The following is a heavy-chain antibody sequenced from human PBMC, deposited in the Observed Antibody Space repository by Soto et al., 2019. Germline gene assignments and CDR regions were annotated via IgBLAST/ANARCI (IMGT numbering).Heavy chain of an antibody. J-gene: IGHJ4*02. CDR3: ARHAVATTSFDY. D-gene: IGHD5-12*01. Sequence: FGPTLQHPTRNRAVTSSSACFSLNTSGMCVSCVCQPPGKALELLALSDWDDDKYYSTSLKTRLTISKDTSKNQVVLTMTNMDPVDTAMYYCARHAVATTSFDYSGQGTLVTVSS. V-gene: IGHV2-70*20. CDR1: CFSLNTSGMC. CDR2: SDWDDDK.